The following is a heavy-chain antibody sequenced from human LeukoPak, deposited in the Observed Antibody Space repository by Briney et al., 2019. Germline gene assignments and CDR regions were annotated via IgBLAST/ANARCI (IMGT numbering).Heavy chain of an antibody. J-gene: IGHJ4*02. V-gene: IGHV1-69*13. CDR3: ARSRWGCSGGSCYGYYFDY. D-gene: IGHD2-15*01. CDR1: GGTFSSYA. CDR2: IIPIFGTA. Sequence: SVKVSCKASGGTFSSYAISWVRQAPGHRLEWMGGIIPIFGTANYAQKFQGRVTITADESTSTAYMGLSSLRSEDTAVYYCARSRWGCSGGSCYGYYFDYWGQGTLVTVSS.